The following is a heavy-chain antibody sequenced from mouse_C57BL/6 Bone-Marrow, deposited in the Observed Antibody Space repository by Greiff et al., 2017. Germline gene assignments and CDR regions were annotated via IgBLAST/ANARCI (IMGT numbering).Heavy chain of an antibody. CDR3: TMPPYYARDY. Sequence: EVQLQQSGPVLARPGASVKMSCKTSGYTFTSYWMHWVKQRHGKGLEWIGAIYPGNSDTSYNQKFKGKAKLTAVTSASTAYMEVSSRTNEDSAVYYCTMPPYYARDYWGQGTSVTVSS. V-gene: IGHV1-5*01. CDR1: GYTFTSYW. D-gene: IGHD6-1*01. CDR2: IYPGNSDT. J-gene: IGHJ4*01.